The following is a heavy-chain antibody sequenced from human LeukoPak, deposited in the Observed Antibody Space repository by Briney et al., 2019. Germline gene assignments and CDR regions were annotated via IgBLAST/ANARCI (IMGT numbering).Heavy chain of an antibody. CDR1: GRAFSGYF. Sequence: SASLSLTWSVLGRAFSGYFWSWVSQPPGNGLECHRVIILIGSNNYHPSLKSRVTISVDTSKNQFSLKLSSVTAADTTVYYCARRDSSSWYQVRHIGTHGGGLGYWGQGTLVTVSS. V-gene: IGHV4-34*12. D-gene: IGHD6-13*01. CDR2: IILIGSN. CDR3: ARRDSSSWYQVRHIGTHGGGLGY. J-gene: IGHJ4*02.